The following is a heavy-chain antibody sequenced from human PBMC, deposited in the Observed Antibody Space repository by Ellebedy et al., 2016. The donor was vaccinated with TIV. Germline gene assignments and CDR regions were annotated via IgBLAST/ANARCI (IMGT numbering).Heavy chain of an antibody. J-gene: IGHJ3*02. Sequence: SLKISCAASGFTFENYTMHWVRQAPGKGLEWVSGISWDSVTIGCADSVKGRFSMSRDNAKNSLYLQMNSLRVEDTALYYRASSGVTGLDAFDTWGQGTMVTVSS. V-gene: IGHV3-9*01. CDR1: GFTFENYT. D-gene: IGHD5-18*01. CDR2: ISWDSVTI. CDR3: ASSGVTGLDAFDT.